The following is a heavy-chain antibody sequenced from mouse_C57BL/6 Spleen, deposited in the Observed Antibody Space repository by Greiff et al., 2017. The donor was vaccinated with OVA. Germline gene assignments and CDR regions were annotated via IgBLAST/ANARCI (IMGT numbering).Heavy chain of an antibody. CDR2: IDPEDGDT. D-gene: IGHD2-4*01. Sequence: EVQLQQSGAELVRPGASVTLSCTASGFNITDYYMHWVKQRPEQGLEWIGRIDPEDGDTAYDPKFQGKAILTADTSSNTAYLQLSSLTSEDTAVYYCTTLTIYCDYDVGAMDYRGKGTSVTVSA. J-gene: IGHJ4*01. CDR1: GFNITDYY. V-gene: IGHV14-1*01. CDR3: TTLTIYCDYDVGAMDY.